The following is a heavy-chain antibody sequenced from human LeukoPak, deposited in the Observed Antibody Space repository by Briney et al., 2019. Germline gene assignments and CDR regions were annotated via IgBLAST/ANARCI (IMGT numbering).Heavy chain of an antibody. D-gene: IGHD2-21*02. CDR1: GFTFSSYW. J-gene: IGHJ4*02. CDR2: IKQDGSEK. V-gene: IGHV3-7*01. CDR3: ARDGAGVVTAIQG. Sequence: GGSLRLSCAASGFTFSSYWMSWVRQAPGKGLEWVANIKQDGSEKYYADSVKGRFTISRDNAKNSLYLQMNSLRAEDTAVYYCARDGAGVVTAIQGWGQGTLVTVSS.